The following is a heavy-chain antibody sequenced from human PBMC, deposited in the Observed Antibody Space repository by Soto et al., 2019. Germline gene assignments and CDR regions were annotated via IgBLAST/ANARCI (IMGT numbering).Heavy chain of an antibody. CDR1: GYTFTSYD. CDR2: MNPNSGNT. J-gene: IGHJ6*03. Sequence: QVQLVQSGAEVKKPGASVKVSCKASGYTFTSYDINWVRQATGQGLEWMGWMNPNSGNTGYAQKFQGRVTMTRNTSINTAYMELSSLGSEDTAVYYCARGVAYYDILTGYVNYYYYMDVWGKGTTVTVSS. V-gene: IGHV1-8*01. D-gene: IGHD3-9*01. CDR3: ARGVAYYDILTGYVNYYYYMDV.